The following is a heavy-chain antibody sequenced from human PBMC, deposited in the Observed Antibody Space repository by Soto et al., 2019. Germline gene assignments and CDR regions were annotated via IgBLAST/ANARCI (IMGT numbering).Heavy chain of an antibody. CDR2: ISTSSNLI. Sequence: GGSLRLSCAASGFTFSSYEMNWVRQAPGKGLEWVAYISTSSNLIYYEDSVKGRFTVSRDNTKNSMYLQMISLRAEDTAIYYCARGMKTAVFYGMDVWGQGTTVTVSS. CDR3: ARGMKTAVFYGMDV. V-gene: IGHV3-48*03. J-gene: IGHJ6*02. D-gene: IGHD2-2*01. CDR1: GFTFSSYE.